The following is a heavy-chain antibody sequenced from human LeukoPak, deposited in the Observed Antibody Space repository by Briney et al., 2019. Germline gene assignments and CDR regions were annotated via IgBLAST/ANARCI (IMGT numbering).Heavy chain of an antibody. CDR1: GYSITRAYN. J-gene: IGHJ6*03. CDR3: ASLYSSGWSGYYYYMDV. Sequence: SETLSLTCTVSGYSITRAYNWGWIRQSPEKGLEWIASISHAGDTYYNPSLKSRVTISVDTSKNLFSLTLASVTAPDTAVYFCASLYSSGWSGYYYYMDVWGKGTTITVSS. D-gene: IGHD6-19*01. CDR2: ISHAGDT. V-gene: IGHV4-38-2*02.